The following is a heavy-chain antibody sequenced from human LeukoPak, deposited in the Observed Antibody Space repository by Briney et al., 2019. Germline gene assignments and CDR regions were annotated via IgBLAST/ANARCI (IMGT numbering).Heavy chain of an antibody. J-gene: IGHJ5*02. D-gene: IGHD3-10*01. CDR3: AKDSGSGSYYKKVLTPGWFDP. V-gene: IGHV3-23*01. CDR2: ISGSGGST. Sequence: PRGSLRLSCAASGFTFINYAMSWVRQAPGKGLEWVSAISGSGGSTYYADSVKGRFAISRDNSKNTLYLQMNSLRAEDTAVYYCAKDSGSGSYYKKVLTPGWFDPWGQGTLVTVSS. CDR1: GFTFINYA.